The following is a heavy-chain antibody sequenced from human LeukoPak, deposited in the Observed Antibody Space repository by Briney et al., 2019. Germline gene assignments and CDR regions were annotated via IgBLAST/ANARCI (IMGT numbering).Heavy chain of an antibody. Sequence: PGRSLRLSCAASGFTFSSYAMHWVRQAPGKGLEWVAVISYDGSNKYYADSVKGRFTISRDNSKNTLYLQMNSLRAEDTAVYYCARDVETRWEAYFDYWGQGTLVTVSS. CDR1: GFTFSSYA. CDR2: ISYDGSNK. D-gene: IGHD1-26*01. J-gene: IGHJ4*02. CDR3: ARDVETRWEAYFDY. V-gene: IGHV3-30-3*01.